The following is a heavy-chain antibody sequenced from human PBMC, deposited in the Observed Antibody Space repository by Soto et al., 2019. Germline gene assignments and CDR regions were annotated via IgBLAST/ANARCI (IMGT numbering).Heavy chain of an antibody. J-gene: IGHJ5*02. D-gene: IGHD3-10*01. V-gene: IGHV1-2*02. CDR1: GCTFTGYF. Sequence: GASVKVSCKASGCTFTGYFMHWVRQAPGQGLEWMGWINPYSGGADYAQSFQGRVTMTRDTSISTVYMELSRLRFDDTAVYYCARVIRGAYYNSPLDTWGQGTVVTVSS. CDR3: ARVIRGAYYNSPLDT. CDR2: INPYSGGA.